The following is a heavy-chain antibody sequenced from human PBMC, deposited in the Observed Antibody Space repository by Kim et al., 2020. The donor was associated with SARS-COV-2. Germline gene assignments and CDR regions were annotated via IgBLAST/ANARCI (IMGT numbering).Heavy chain of an antibody. J-gene: IGHJ3*02. CDR3: AADSSGYYDAFDI. Sequence: NYAQKFQERVTITRDMTTSTAYMELSSLRCEDTAVYYCAADSSGYYDAFDIWGQGTMVTVSS. V-gene: IGHV1-58*01. D-gene: IGHD3-22*01.